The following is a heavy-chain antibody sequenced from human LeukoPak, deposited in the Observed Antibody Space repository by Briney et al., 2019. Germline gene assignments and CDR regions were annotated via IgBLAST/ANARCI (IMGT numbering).Heavy chain of an antibody. CDR2: IYYSGST. CDR1: GGSISSSSYY. Sequence: SETLSLTCTDSGGSISSSSYYWGWIRQPPGKGLEWIGSIYYSGSTYYNPSLKSRVTISVDTSKNQFSLKLSSVTAADTAVYYCARLSMEYYYGSGSYSSAFDIWGQGTMVTVSS. J-gene: IGHJ3*02. D-gene: IGHD3-10*01. V-gene: IGHV4-39*01. CDR3: ARLSMEYYYGSGSYSSAFDI.